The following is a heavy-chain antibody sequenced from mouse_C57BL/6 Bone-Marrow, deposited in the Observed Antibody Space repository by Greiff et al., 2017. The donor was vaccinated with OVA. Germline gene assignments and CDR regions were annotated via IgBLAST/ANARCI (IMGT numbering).Heavy chain of an antibody. CDR2: IRNKANNHAT. CDR1: GFTFSDAW. D-gene: IGHD3-2*02. Sequence: EVTLVESGGGLVQPGGSMKLSCAASGFTFSDAWMDWVRQSPEKGLEWVAEIRNKANNHATYYAESVKGRFTISRDDSKSSVYLQMNSLRAEDTGIYYCTPHSSGYYAMDYWGQGTSVTVSS. J-gene: IGHJ4*01. V-gene: IGHV6-6*01. CDR3: TPHSSGYYAMDY.